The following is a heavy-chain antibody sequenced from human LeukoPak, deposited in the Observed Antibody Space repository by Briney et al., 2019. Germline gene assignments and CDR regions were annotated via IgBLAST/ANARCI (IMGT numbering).Heavy chain of an antibody. J-gene: IGHJ6*04. CDR1: GGSFSGYY. V-gene: IGHV4-34*01. CDR2: INHSGST. Sequence: PSETLSLTCAVYGGSFSGYYWSWIRQPPGKGLEWIGEINHSGSTNYNPSLKSRVTISVDTSKNQFSLKLSSVTAADTAVYYCARTTIARGYGKTYYYYGMDVGGKGTRVTVSS. CDR3: ARTTIARGYGKTYYYYGMDV. D-gene: IGHD3-10*01.